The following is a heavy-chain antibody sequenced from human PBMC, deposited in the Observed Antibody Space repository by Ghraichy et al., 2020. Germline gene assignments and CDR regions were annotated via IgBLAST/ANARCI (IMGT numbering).Heavy chain of an antibody. Sequence: SETLSLTCTVSGGSFSSSSYYWGWIRQPPGKGLEWIGSISYSGTTYYSPPLKSRVTISVDTSKNQFSLKLNSVTAADTAVYYCARRGASSSSMRAFDIWGQGTMITVSS. CDR3: ARRGASSSSMRAFDI. J-gene: IGHJ3*02. CDR2: ISYSGTT. D-gene: IGHD6-6*01. CDR1: GGSFSSSSYY. V-gene: IGHV4-39*01.